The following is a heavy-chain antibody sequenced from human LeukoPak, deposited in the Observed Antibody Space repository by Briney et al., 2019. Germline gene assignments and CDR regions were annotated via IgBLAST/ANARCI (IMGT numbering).Heavy chain of an antibody. V-gene: IGHV1-2*02. Sequence: ASVKVSCKASGYTFTGYYMHWVRQAPGQGLEWMGWINPNSGGTNYAQKFQGRVTMTRDTSISTAYMELSRLRSDDTAVYYCAREHPDYGDSRGLYAFDIWGQGTMVTVSS. J-gene: IGHJ3*02. D-gene: IGHD4-17*01. CDR2: INPNSGGT. CDR1: GYTFTGYY. CDR3: AREHPDYGDSRGLYAFDI.